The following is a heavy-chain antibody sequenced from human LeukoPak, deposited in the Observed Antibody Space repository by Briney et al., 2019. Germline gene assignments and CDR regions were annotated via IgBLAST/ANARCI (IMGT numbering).Heavy chain of an antibody. Sequence: KPSETLSLTCTVSGGSIRSSYYYWGWIRQPPGKGLEWIGSIYDSGSTYYNPSLKSRVTISVDTSENQFSLKLNSVTAADTAVYYCARTIQLWSDSYFDYWGQGTLVTVSS. CDR1: GGSIRSSYYY. J-gene: IGHJ4*02. V-gene: IGHV4-39*01. D-gene: IGHD5-18*01. CDR3: ARTIQLWSDSYFDY. CDR2: IYDSGST.